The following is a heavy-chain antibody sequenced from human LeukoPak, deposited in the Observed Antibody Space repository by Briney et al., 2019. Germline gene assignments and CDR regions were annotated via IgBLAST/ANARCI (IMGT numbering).Heavy chain of an antibody. Sequence: GGSLRLSCAASGFTFSSYGMHWVRQAPGKGLEWVAVIWYDGSNKYYADFVKGRFTISRDNSKNTLYLQMNSLRAEDTAVYYCAKDFAEVATIGLLDYWGQGTLVTVSS. CDR2: IWYDGSNK. J-gene: IGHJ4*02. V-gene: IGHV3-33*06. CDR1: GFTFSSYG. CDR3: AKDFAEVATIGLLDY. D-gene: IGHD5-24*01.